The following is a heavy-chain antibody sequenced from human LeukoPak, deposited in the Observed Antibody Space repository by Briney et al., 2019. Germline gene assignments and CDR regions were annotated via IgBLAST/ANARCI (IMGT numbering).Heavy chain of an antibody. CDR3: ARRLFVLGIRWFDP. J-gene: IGHJ5*02. Sequence: SETLSLTCAVYGGSFSGYYWSWIRQPPGKGLEWIGEINHSGSTNYNPSLKSRVTISVDTSKNQFSLKLSSVTAADTAVYYCARRLFVLGIRWFDPWSQGTLVTVSS. CDR2: INHSGST. D-gene: IGHD3-16*01. CDR1: GGSFSGYY. V-gene: IGHV4-34*01.